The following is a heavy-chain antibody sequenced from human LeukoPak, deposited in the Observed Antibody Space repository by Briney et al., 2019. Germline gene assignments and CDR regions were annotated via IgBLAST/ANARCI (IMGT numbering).Heavy chain of an antibody. CDR1: GGSLSGYY. Sequence: SETLSLTCAVYGGSLSGYYWSWIRQPPGKGLEWIGEINHSGSTNYNPSLKSRVTISVDTSKNQFSLKLSSVTAADTAVYYCARGLGVPNDYWGQGTLVTVSS. CDR3: ARGLGVPNDY. J-gene: IGHJ4*02. V-gene: IGHV4-34*01. CDR2: INHSGST. D-gene: IGHD3-10*01.